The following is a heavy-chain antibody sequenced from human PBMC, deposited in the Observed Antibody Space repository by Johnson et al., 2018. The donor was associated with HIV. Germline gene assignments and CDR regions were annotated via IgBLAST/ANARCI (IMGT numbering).Heavy chain of an antibody. CDR2: ISGSGTNI. CDR1: GFTFSSYW. D-gene: IGHD6-19*01. CDR3: ARERVGGWEDAFDI. V-gene: IGHV3-48*04. Sequence: MQLVESGGGLVQPGGSLRLSCAASGFTFSSYWMSWVRQAPGKGLEWVSYISGSGTNIYYADSVKGRFTISRDNAKNSLYLQMKSRRAEDTAVYYCARERVGGWEDAFDIWGQGTMVIVSS. J-gene: IGHJ3*02.